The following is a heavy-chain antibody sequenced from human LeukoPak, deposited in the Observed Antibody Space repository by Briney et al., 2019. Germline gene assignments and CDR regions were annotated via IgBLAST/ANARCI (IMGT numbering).Heavy chain of an antibody. Sequence: PGGSLRLSCVASGFTFNNHDMSWVRQAPGKGLEWVSGISGNGGITYYADSVKGRFTISRDNSADTLYLQMNSLRADDTGVYYCALASRSGWRGVFDSWGQGILVTVSS. CDR2: ISGNGGIT. CDR1: GFTFNNHD. J-gene: IGHJ4*02. D-gene: IGHD6-19*01. V-gene: IGHV3-23*01. CDR3: ALASRSGWRGVFDS.